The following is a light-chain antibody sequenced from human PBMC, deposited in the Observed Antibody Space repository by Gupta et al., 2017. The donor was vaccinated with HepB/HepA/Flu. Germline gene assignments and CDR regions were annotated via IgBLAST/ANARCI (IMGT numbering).Light chain of an antibody. Sequence: QSLLTQPPSASGTSGHRVSISCSGSSANIGSDTVTWYLQVQGTANKRLIVSKNQRPSGVPDRFSGYKAVTSASRETRGLQSEDEADDYWEESDESLKGWVFGGGTKLTVL. CDR2: SKN. V-gene: IGLV1-44*01. J-gene: IGLJ3*02. CDR1: SANIGSDT. CDR3: EESDESLKGWV.